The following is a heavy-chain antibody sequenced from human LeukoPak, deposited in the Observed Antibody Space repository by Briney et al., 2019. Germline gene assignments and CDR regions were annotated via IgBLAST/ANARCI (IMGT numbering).Heavy chain of an antibody. D-gene: IGHD4-11*01. V-gene: IGHV3-30*18. J-gene: IGHJ6*02. CDR1: GFTFSSYP. Sequence: PGGSLRLSCAAAGFTFSSYPMHWVRQAPGKGLEWVAVVSYDGRNKYYADSVKGRFTISRDNSKNTLYMQMNSLRAEDTAVYYCAKDCGYYSSYYYGMDVWGQGTTVTVSS. CDR3: AKDCGYYSSYYYGMDV. CDR2: VSYDGRNK.